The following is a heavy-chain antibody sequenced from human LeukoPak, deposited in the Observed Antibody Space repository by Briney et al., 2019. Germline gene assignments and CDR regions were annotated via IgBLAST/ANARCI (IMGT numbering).Heavy chain of an antibody. J-gene: IGHJ4*02. CDR2: IYYSGST. V-gene: IGHV4-39*01. CDR1: GGSISSSSYY. Sequence: SETLSLTCAVYGGSISSSSYYWGWIRQPPGKGLEWIGSIYYSGSTYYNPSLKSRVTISVDTSKNQFSLKLSSVTAADTAVYYCARKGKYSSGWHAYSDPFDYWGQGTLVTVSS. CDR3: ARKGKYSSGWHAYSDPFDY. D-gene: IGHD6-19*01.